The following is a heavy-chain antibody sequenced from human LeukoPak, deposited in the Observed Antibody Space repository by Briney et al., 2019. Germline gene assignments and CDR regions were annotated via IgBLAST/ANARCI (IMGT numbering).Heavy chain of an antibody. CDR3: ARTTEGYCSSASCFGFHYSYYMDV. Sequence: ASVKVSCKASGYTFTSYNINWVRQAPGQGLEWMGWINTNTGNPTYAQGFTGRFVFSLDTSVSTAYLQISSLKAEDTAVYYCARTTEGYCSSASCFGFHYSYYMDVWGKGTTVTISS. V-gene: IGHV7-4-1*02. D-gene: IGHD2-2*01. CDR1: GYTFTSYN. J-gene: IGHJ6*03. CDR2: INTNTGNP.